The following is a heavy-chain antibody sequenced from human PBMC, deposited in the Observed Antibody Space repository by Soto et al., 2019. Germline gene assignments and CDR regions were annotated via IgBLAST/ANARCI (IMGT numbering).Heavy chain of an antibody. Sequence: SLRLSCAASGFTFGSYWMNWVRQAPVKGLVWVSRIDSDGSSTTYADSVKGRFTTSRDNAKNTLYLQMSSLRVEDTAVYYCARGRPYGMDVWGQGPTVTVSS. CDR3: ARGRPYGMDV. CDR2: IDSDGSST. V-gene: IGHV3-74*01. J-gene: IGHJ6*02. CDR1: GFTFGSYW.